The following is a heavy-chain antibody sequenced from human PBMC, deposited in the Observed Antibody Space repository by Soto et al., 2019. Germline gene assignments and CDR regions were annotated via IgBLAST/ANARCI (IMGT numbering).Heavy chain of an antibody. Sequence: PSLTRSAAEISLRCFGCRVIIAPRVTGLEWIGEINHSGSTNYNPSLKSRVTISVDTPKNQFYLKLSSVTAADTAVYYCARGGYDFWSGYYSRGCVDPCGQATPLTVS. D-gene: IGHD3-3*01. CDR1: EISLRCFG. J-gene: IGHJ5*02. CDR2: INHSGST. V-gene: IGHV4-34*01. CDR3: ARGGYDFWSGYYSRGCVDP.